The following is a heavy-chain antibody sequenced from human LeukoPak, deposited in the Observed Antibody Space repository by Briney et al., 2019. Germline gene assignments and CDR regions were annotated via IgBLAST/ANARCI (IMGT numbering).Heavy chain of an antibody. CDR1: GFTFSSYA. CDR3: AKDHIVVVVAATEDWFDP. CDR2: ISGSGGST. D-gene: IGHD2-15*01. J-gene: IGHJ5*02. Sequence: GGSLRLSCAASGFTFSSYAMSWVRQAPGKGLEWVSAISGSGGSTYYADSVKGRFTISRDNSKNTLYLQMNSLRAEDTAVYYCAKDHIVVVVAATEDWFDPWGKGTLVTVSS. V-gene: IGHV3-23*01.